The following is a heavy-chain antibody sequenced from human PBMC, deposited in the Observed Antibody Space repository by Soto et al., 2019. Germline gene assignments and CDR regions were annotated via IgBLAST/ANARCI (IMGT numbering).Heavy chain of an antibody. Sequence: GASVKVSCKASGYILKSYGMQWVRQAPGQRLEWMGWINAGNDNTEYSQKFQGRVTMTTDTSTSTAYMELRSLRSDDTAMYFCAIYHLELFRFDYWGQGTLVTVSS. CDR3: AIYHLELFRFDY. CDR2: INAGNDNT. CDR1: GYILKSYG. D-gene: IGHD2-2*01. J-gene: IGHJ4*02. V-gene: IGHV1-3*01.